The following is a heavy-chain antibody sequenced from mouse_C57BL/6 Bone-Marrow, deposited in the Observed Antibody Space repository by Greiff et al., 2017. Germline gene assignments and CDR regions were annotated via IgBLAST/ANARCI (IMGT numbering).Heavy chain of an antibody. V-gene: IGHV5-4*01. D-gene: IGHD1-1*01. CDR2: ISDGGSYT. J-gene: IGHJ3*01. CDR1: GFTFSSYA. CDR3: AREATVVAP. Sequence: EVQRVESGGGLVKPGGSLKLSFAASGFTFSSYAMSWVRQTPEKRLEWVATISDGGSYTYYPDNVKGRFTISRDNAKNNLYLQMSHLKSEDTAMYYCAREATVVAPCGQGTLVTVSA.